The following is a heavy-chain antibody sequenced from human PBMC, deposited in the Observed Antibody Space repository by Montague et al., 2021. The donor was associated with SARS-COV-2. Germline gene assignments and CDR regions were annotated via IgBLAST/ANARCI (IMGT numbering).Heavy chain of an antibody. V-gene: IGHV3-74*01. CDR1: GFTFSSYW. D-gene: IGHD3-22*01. Sequence: SLRLSCSASGFTFSSYWMHWVRQAPGKGLVWVSRINSDGSSTSYADSVXGRFTISRDNAKNTLYLQMNSLRAEDTAVYYCARDLYYDSSGYSLWGQGTLVTVSS. CDR3: ARDLYYDSSGYSL. J-gene: IGHJ4*02. CDR2: INSDGSST.